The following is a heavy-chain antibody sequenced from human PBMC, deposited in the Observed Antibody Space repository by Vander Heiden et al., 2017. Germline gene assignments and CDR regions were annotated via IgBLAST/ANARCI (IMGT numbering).Heavy chain of an antibody. Sequence: EVQLVESGGGLVKPGGSLSLSCAASGFTFSRYSMNWVRQAPGKGLEWVSSISSSSSYIYYADSVKGRFTISRDNAKNSLYLQMNSLRAEDTAVYYCARDRRLVGATSVYYFDYWGQGTLVTVSS. D-gene: IGHD1-26*01. CDR2: ISSSSSYI. CDR3: ARDRRLVGATSVYYFDY. CDR1: GFTFSRYS. V-gene: IGHV3-21*01. J-gene: IGHJ4*02.